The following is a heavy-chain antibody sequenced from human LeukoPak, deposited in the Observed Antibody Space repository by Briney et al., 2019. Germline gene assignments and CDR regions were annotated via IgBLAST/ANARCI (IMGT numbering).Heavy chain of an antibody. CDR2: ISYDGSNK. V-gene: IGHV3-30*04. Sequence: GGSLRLSCAASGFTVSSNEMSWVRQAPGKGLEWVAVISYDGSNKYYADSVKGRFTISRDNSKNTLYLQMNSLRAEDTAVYYCARAMRIQIYYFDYWGQGTLVTVSS. CDR1: GFTVSSNE. CDR3: ARAMRIQIYYFDY. J-gene: IGHJ4*02. D-gene: IGHD5-18*01.